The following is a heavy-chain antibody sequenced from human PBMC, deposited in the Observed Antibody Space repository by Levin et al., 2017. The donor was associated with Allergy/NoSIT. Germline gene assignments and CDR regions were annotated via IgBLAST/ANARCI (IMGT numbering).Heavy chain of an antibody. D-gene: IGHD4-11*01. CDR3: ARITTSSFNPDY. J-gene: IGHJ4*02. CDR2: IYHNGSA. Sequence: SQTLSLTCTVSGYYISSGHYWGWIRQPPGKRLEWIGNIYHNGSAYYNPSVRSRLAISVDTSKNPFSLKLTSVTAGDTAVYYCARITTSSFNPDYWGQGTLVTVSS. CDR1: GYYISSGHY. V-gene: IGHV4-38-2*02.